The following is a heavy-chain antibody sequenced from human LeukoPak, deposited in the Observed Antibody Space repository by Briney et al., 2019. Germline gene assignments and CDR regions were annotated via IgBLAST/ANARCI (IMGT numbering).Heavy chain of an antibody. D-gene: IGHD4-17*01. CDR2: IYTSGST. Sequence: QVQLQESGPGLVKPSQTLSLTCTVSGGSISSGNYYWTWIRQPAGKGLEWIGRIYTSGSTNYNPSLESRVTISLDTSKNQFSLNLSSVTAADTAVYYCARASGDYLWRTFDIWGRGTMVTVSS. V-gene: IGHV4-61*02. CDR3: ARASGDYLWRTFDI. CDR1: GGSISSGNYY. J-gene: IGHJ3*02.